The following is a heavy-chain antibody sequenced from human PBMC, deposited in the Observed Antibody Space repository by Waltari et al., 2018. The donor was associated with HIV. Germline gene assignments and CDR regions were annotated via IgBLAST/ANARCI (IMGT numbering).Heavy chain of an antibody. CDR2: IYSDGST. CDR1: GGSVNNYY. J-gene: IGHJ4*02. Sequence: LQESAPRLVKPSGTLSLTCSVAGGSVNNYYWSWIRLPAGGGLEWIGRIYSDGSTNYSPSLKSRVTLSINKSKNQFSLKLNSVTAADTAVYYCARTLGFGSSSYWGRGTLVTVSS. CDR3: ARTLGFGSSSY. D-gene: IGHD6-6*01. V-gene: IGHV4-4*07.